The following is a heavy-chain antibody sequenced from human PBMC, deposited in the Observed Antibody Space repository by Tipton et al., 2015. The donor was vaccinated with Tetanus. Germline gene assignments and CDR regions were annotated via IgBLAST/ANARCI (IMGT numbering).Heavy chain of an antibody. J-gene: IGHJ5*02. Sequence: TLSLTCTVSGGSVRSTNSYWSWLRQPPGKGLEWIGYIYYSGTTKYNPSLKSRVTMSVDTSENQFSLRLNSVTAADTAMYYCVRSSPIRVADKWGVDWFDPWGQGTLVTVSS. V-gene: IGHV4-61*01. CDR1: GGSVRSTNSY. CDR3: VRSSPIRVADKWGVDWFDP. CDR2: IYYSGTT. D-gene: IGHD6-19*01.